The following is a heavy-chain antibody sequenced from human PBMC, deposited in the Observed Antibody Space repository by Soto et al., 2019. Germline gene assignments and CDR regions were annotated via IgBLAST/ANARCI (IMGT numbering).Heavy chain of an antibody. CDR3: ARRYGDLYNWFDP. Sequence: LEILSLTCSVSDDSINSDKYYWGWIRQPPGKGLEWIGSIYYSGSTYYNPPLKSRVTISVDTSKNQFSLKLSSVTAADTAVYYCARRYGDLYNWFDPWGQGTLVTVSS. CDR2: IYYSGST. J-gene: IGHJ5*02. CDR1: DDSINSDKYY. D-gene: IGHD4-17*01. V-gene: IGHV4-39*01.